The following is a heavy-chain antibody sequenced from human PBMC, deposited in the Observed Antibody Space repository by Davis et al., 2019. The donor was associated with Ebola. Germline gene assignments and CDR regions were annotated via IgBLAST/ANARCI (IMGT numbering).Heavy chain of an antibody. CDR1: GGSFSGYY. V-gene: IGHV4-34*01. Sequence: SETLSLTCAVYGGSFSGYYWSWIRQPPGKGLEWIGEINHSGSTNYIPSLKSRVTMSVDTSKNQFSLKLSSVTAADTAVYFCARQGWSGYSLRHWLDPWGRGTLVTVSS. CDR3: ARQGWSGYSLRHWLDP. J-gene: IGHJ5*02. CDR2: INHSGST. D-gene: IGHD3-3*01.